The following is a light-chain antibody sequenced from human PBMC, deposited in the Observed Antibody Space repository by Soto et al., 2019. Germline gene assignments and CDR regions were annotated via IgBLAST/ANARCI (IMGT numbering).Light chain of an antibody. CDR3: RAYTARSTLV. CDR1: MRDVGAYNL. J-gene: IGLJ3*02. V-gene: IGLV2-14*01. CDR2: EVR. Sequence: QSALTQPASVSGSAGQSITISCSGTMRDVGAYNLVSWYQQHPGTAPKLIIYEVRNRPSGISSRFSGSRSGNTASLTISGLPSEDEGDYYCRAYTARSTLVFGGGTKLTVL.